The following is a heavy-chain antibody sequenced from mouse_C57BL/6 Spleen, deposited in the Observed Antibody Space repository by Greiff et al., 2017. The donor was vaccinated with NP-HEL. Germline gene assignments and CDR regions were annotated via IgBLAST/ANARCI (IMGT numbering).Heavy chain of an antibody. CDR1: GYTFTDYY. D-gene: IGHD2-4*01. CDR2: INPNNGGT. CDR3: ARRGIYYDYDVRYFDY. Sequence: EVQLQQSGPELVKPGASVKISCKASGYTFTDYYMNWVKQSHGKSLEWIGDINPNNGGTSYNQKFKGKATLTVDKSSSTAYMELRSLTSEDSSVYYCARRGIYYDYDVRYFDYWGQGTTLTVSS. V-gene: IGHV1-26*01. J-gene: IGHJ2*01.